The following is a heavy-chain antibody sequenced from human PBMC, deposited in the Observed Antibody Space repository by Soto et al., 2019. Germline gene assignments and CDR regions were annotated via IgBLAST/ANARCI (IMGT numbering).Heavy chain of an antibody. J-gene: IGHJ4*02. CDR3: ASRWCYAFHF. CDR1: GGSISSYY. CDR2: IYYSGST. D-gene: IGHD2-15*01. Sequence: QLQLQESGPGLVKPSETLSLTCTVSGGSISSYYWGWIRRPPGKGLEWIGRIYYSGSTYYNPSLKTRLSISVVTSMLQLSLILSYVAAAASAVYYWASRWCYAFHFLGQATVVTVSS. V-gene: IGHV4-39*01.